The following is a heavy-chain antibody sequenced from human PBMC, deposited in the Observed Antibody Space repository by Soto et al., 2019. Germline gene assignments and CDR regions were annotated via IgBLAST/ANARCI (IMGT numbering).Heavy chain of an antibody. CDR3: ARLWSPGYFSGGSCYSGAYYYYYGMDV. CDR1: GYSFTSYW. J-gene: IGHJ6*02. Sequence: PGESLKISCKGSGYSFTSYWIGWVRQMPGKGLEWMGIIYPGDSDTRYSPSFQGQVTISADKSISTAYLQWSSLKASDTAMYYCARLWSPGYFSGGSCYSGAYYYYYGMDVWGQGTTVTVSS. V-gene: IGHV5-51*01. CDR2: IYPGDSDT. D-gene: IGHD2-15*01.